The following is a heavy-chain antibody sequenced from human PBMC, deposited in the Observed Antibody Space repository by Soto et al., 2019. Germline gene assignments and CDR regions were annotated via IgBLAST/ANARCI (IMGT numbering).Heavy chain of an antibody. CDR2: IYYSGST. V-gene: IGHV4-39*01. D-gene: IGHD6-19*01. CDR3: ARHVDSSGWYPNWFDP. J-gene: IGHJ5*02. Sequence: ALSDTCPFSFGSITSSTSYLGFLLQPPWKVREWIWSIYYSGSTYYNPSLKSRVTISVDTSKNQFSLELSSVTAADTAVYYWARHVDSSGWYPNWFDPWGQGTLVTVSS. CDR1: FGSITSSTSY.